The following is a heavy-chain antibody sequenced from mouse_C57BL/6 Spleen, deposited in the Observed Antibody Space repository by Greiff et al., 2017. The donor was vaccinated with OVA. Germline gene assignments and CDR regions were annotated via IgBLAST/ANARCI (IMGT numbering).Heavy chain of an antibody. V-gene: IGHV1-75*01. D-gene: IGHD1-1*01. CDR1: GYTFTDYY. J-gene: IGHJ2*01. CDR2: IFPGSGST. Sequence: QVQLQQSGPELVKPGASVKISCKASGYTFTDYYINWVKQRPGQGLEWIGWIFPGSGSTYYNEKFKGKATLTVDKSSSTAYMLLSSLTSEDSAVYCCATPHYYGSSFLDYWGQGTTLTVSS. CDR3: ATPHYYGSSFLDY.